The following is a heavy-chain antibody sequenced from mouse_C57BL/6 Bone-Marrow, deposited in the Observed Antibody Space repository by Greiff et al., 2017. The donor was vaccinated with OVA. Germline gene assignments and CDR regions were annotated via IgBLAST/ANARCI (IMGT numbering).Heavy chain of an antibody. CDR1: GFTFSDYG. CDR2: ISSGSSTI. CDR3: ARGDYYGRDYAMDY. Sequence: EVHLVESGGGLVKPGGSLTLSCAASGFTFSDYGMHWVRQAPEKGLEWVAYISSGSSTIYYADTVKGRFTISRDNAKNTLFLQMTSLRSEDTAMYYCARGDYYGRDYAMDYWGQGTSVTVSS. D-gene: IGHD1-1*01. V-gene: IGHV5-17*01. J-gene: IGHJ4*01.